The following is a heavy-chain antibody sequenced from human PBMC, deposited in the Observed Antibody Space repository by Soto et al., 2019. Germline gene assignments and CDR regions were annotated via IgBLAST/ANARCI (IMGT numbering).Heavy chain of an antibody. V-gene: IGHV4-34*01. J-gene: IGHJ4*02. CDR2: INHSGST. CDR1: GGAFSGYY. Sequence: SETLSLTCAVYGGAFSGYYWSWIRQPPGKGLEWIGEINHSGSTNYNPSLKSRVTISLDSSKNQFSLKLSSVTDAHTAVYHCARETAGYYEDVWWSHRPNYFDFWGQXPPVTVSS. D-gene: IGHD3-16*02. CDR3: ARETAGYYEDVWWSHRPNYFDF.